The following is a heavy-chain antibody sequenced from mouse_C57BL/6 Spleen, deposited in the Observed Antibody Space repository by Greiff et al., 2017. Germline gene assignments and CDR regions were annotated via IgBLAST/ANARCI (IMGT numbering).Heavy chain of an antibody. V-gene: IGHV5-17*01. Sequence: EVKLVESGGGLVKPGGSLKLSCAASGFTFSDYGMHWVRQAPEKGLEWVAYISSGSSTIYYADTVKGRFTISRDNAKNTLFLQMTSLRSEDTAMYYCAGVYYGNYGGVFDYWGQGTTLTVSS. CDR1: GFTFSDYG. CDR2: ISSGSSTI. D-gene: IGHD2-1*01. CDR3: AGVYYGNYGGVFDY. J-gene: IGHJ2*01.